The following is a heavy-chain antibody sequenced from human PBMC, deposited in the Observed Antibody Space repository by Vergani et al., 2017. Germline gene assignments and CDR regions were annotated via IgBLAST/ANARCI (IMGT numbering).Heavy chain of an antibody. CDR1: GGSISSSSYY. V-gene: IGHV4-39*01. J-gene: IGHJ4*02. D-gene: IGHD2-15*01. Sequence: QLQLQESGPGLVKPSETLSLTCTVSGGSISSSSYYWGWIRQPPGKGLEWIGSIYYSGSTYYNPSLKSRVTISVDTSKNQFSLKLSSVTAADTAVYYCARGGRTTRLGYCSGGSCYSPYFDYWGQGTLVTVSS. CDR2: IYYSGST. CDR3: ARGGRTTRLGYCSGGSCYSPYFDY.